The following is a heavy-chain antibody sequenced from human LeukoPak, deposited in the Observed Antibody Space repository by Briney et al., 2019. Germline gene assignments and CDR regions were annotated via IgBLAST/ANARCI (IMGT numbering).Heavy chain of an antibody. J-gene: IGHJ5*02. CDR2: IYTDGRT. D-gene: IGHD2-15*01. Sequence: PGGSLRLSCAASGFTVNSNYMTWVRQAPGKGLEWVSVIYTDGRTDYADSVKGRFTISRDNSKNTLYLQMNSLRAEDTAVYYCARSVVSSTWGQGTLVTVSS. V-gene: IGHV3-53*01. CDR3: ARSVVSST. CDR1: GFTVNSNY.